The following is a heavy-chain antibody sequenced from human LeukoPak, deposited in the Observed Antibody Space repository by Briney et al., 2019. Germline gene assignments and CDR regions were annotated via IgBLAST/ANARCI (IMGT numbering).Heavy chain of an antibody. CDR3: ARSAGYFDY. J-gene: IGHJ4*02. CDR1: GGSVSSYY. V-gene: IGHV4-59*02. Sequence: SETLSRTCSVFGGSVSSYYWSWIRQPPGKGLEWIGYISYSGSTNYNPSPMSRVTISLATSKNQFSLKLSSVTAADTAVYYCARSAGYFDYWGQGTLVTVSS. CDR2: ISYSGST.